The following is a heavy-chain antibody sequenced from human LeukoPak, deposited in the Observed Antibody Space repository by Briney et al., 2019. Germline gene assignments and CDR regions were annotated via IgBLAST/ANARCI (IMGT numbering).Heavy chain of an antibody. D-gene: IGHD5-24*01. CDR3: AKDDAWLQYGN. V-gene: IGHV3-30*02. CDR1: GFTFSRYG. Sequence: GGSLRLSCAASGFTFSRYGMHWVRQAPGKGLEWVAFIRFDGSNKYYADSLKGRFIISRDNSKNTLSLQMNSLRPEDTAVYHCAKDDAWLQYGNWGRGTLVTVSS. J-gene: IGHJ4*02. CDR2: IRFDGSNK.